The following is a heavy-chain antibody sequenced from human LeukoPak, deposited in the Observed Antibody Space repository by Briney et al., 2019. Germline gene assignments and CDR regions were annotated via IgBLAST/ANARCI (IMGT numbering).Heavy chain of an antibody. CDR1: RFTFSSYG. CDR3: ARGSRGSYPN. Sequence: PGGSLRLSCAASRFTFSSYGMHWVRQAPGKGLEYVSGITSNGGSTYYGDSVKGRFTISRDNSKNILYLQMGSLRDEDMAVYYCARGSRGSYPNWGQGTLVTVSS. J-gene: IGHJ4*02. D-gene: IGHD1-26*01. V-gene: IGHV3-64*02. CDR2: ITSNGGST.